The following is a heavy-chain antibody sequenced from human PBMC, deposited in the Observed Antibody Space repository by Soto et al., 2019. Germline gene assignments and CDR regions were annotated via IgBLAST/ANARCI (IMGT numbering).Heavy chain of an antibody. CDR2: ISYDGSNK. Sequence: GGSLRLSCAASGFTFSSYAMHWVRQAPGKGLEWVAVISYDGSNKYYADSVKGRFTISRDNSKNTLYLQMNSLRAEDTAVYYCAREDDYWGQGTLVTVSS. J-gene: IGHJ4*02. V-gene: IGHV3-30-3*01. CDR3: AREDDY. CDR1: GFTFSSYA.